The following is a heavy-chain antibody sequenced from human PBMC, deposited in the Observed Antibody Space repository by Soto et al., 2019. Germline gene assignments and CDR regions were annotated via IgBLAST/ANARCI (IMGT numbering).Heavy chain of an antibody. CDR1: GYTFTGYY. V-gene: IGHV1-2*04. CDR3: ARMATIAVAANYYYYGMDV. D-gene: IGHD6-19*01. J-gene: IGHJ6*02. CDR2: INPNSGGT. Sequence: ASVKVSCKASGYTFTGYYMHWVRQAPGQGLEWMGWINPNSGGTNYAQKFQGWVTMTRDTSISTAYMELSGLRSDDTAVYYCARMATIAVAANYYYYGMDVWGQGTTVTVS.